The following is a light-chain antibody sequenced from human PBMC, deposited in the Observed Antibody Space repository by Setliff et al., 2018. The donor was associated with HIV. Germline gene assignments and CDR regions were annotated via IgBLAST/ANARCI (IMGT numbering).Light chain of an antibody. Sequence: QSALTQPASVSGSPGQSITISCTGTSSDVGGYNYVSWYQQHPGKAPKLIIYEVSNRPSGLSNRFSGSKSGNTASLTISGLQAEDEADYYCSSYISSSTLYVFGTGTKVTVL. V-gene: IGLV2-14*01. CDR3: SSYISSSTLYV. CDR2: EVS. CDR1: SSDVGGYNY. J-gene: IGLJ1*01.